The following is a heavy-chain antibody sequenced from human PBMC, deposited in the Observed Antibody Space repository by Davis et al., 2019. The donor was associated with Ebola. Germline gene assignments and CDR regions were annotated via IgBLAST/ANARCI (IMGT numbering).Heavy chain of an antibody. CDR2: FSYGDNT. D-gene: IGHD1-26*01. CDR1: GGSFTDYF. CDR3: ARPWYSGTYYDAYDI. V-gene: IGHV4-34*01. Sequence: GSLRLSCAVYGGSFTDYFWSWIRQPPGKGLEWVGSFSYGDNTHYYNPSLRSRVTISVDTSRNQFSLKLSSATAADTAVYYCARPWYSGTYYDAYDIWGQGTMVAVSS. J-gene: IGHJ3*02.